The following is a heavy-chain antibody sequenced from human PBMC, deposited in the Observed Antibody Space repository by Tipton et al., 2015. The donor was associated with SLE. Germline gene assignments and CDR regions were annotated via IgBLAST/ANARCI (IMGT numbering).Heavy chain of an antibody. CDR3: ARAYSSSWYAFDY. J-gene: IGHJ4*02. CDR1: GFTFRSYW. D-gene: IGHD6-13*01. CDR2: INSDGSST. V-gene: IGHV3-74*01. Sequence: SLRLSCAASGFTFRSYWMHWVRQAPGKGLVWVSRINSDGSSTSYAGSVKGRFTISRDNAKNTLYLQMNSLRAEDTAVYYCARAYSSSWYAFDYWGQGTLVTVSS.